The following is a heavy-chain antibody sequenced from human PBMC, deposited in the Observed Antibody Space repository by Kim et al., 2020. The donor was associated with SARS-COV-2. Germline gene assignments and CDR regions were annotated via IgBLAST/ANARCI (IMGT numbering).Heavy chain of an antibody. D-gene: IGHD3-22*01. CDR2: IYYSGST. CDR1: GGSISSYY. V-gene: IGHV4-59*01. Sequence: SETLSLTCTVSGGSISSYYWSWIRQPPVKGLEWIGYIYYSGSTNYNPSLKSRVTISVDTSKNQFSLKLSSVTAADTAVYYCASTPLSPYYYDSSGHLYWGQGTLVTVSS. J-gene: IGHJ4*02. CDR3: ASTPLSPYYYDSSGHLY.